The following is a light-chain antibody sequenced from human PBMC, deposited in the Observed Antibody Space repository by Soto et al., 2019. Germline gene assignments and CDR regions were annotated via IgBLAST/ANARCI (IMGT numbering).Light chain of an antibody. CDR1: SDDVGNHNF. CDR3: CSRAGRYIYV. V-gene: IGLV2-11*01. Sequence: QSVLTQPRSVSGSPGQSVTISCTGTSDDVGNHNFVSWYQQHPGKAPKLMIYDVTKRPSGVPDRFSGSKSGITASLTISGLQADDEADYYCCSRAGRYIYVFGTGTKLTVL. CDR2: DVT. J-gene: IGLJ1*01.